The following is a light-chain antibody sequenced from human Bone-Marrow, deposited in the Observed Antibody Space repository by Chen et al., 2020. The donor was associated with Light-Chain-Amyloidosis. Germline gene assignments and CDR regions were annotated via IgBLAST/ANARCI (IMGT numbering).Light chain of an antibody. Sequence: SYVLPQPSSVSAAPGQTATIACGGNNIGSTSVHWYQQTPGQAPLLGVYDDSDRPAGIPERLSGSNSGNTATLTISRVEAGDEADYYCQVWDRSSDRPVFGGGTKLTVL. J-gene: IGLJ3*02. V-gene: IGLV3-21*02. CDR3: QVWDRSSDRPV. CDR2: DDS. CDR1: NIGSTS.